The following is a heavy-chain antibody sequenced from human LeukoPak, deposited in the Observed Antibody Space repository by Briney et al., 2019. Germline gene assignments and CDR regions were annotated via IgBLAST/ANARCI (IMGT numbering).Heavy chain of an antibody. J-gene: IGHJ4*02. CDR3: ARDHPDCSADSCYS. CDR2: INPNIGDT. D-gene: IGHD2-15*01. CDR1: GYTFIGYY. V-gene: IGHV1-2*06. Sequence: ASVKVSCKASGYTFIGYYIHWVRQAPGQGLEWMGRINPNIGDTDYAQKFQGRVTRTRDTSISTAYMERSGLTSDDTAVYYCARDHPDCSADSCYSWGQGTLVTVSS.